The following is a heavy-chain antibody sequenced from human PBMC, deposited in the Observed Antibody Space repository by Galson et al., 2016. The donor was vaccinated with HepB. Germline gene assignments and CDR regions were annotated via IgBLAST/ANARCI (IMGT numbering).Heavy chain of an antibody. D-gene: IGHD4-17*01. CDR1: GFSFNNAW. CDR2: IKSKIDGGTT. V-gene: IGHV3-15*07. Sequence: LRLSCAASGFSFNNAWMNWVRQAPGKGLEWVGRIKSKIDGGTTDYAAPVKGRFSISRDASKTTVYLQMNSLKIDDTGVYYCTADDPVTEYYSYYYGMDVWGQGTTVTVSS. CDR3: TADDPVTEYYSYYYGMDV. J-gene: IGHJ6*02.